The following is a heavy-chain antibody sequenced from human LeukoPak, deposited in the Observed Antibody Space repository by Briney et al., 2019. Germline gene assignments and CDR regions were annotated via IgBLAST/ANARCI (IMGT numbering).Heavy chain of an antibody. J-gene: IGHJ3*02. V-gene: IGHV4-59*01. CDR2: IYYSGST. Sequence: SETLSLTCTVSGGSISSYYWSWSRQPPGKGLEWIGYIYYSGSTNYNPSLKSRVTISVDTSKNQFSLKLSSVTAADTAVYYCARDTYYDILTGYYSAFDIWGHGTMVTVSS. D-gene: IGHD3-9*01. CDR1: GGSISSYY. CDR3: ARDTYYDILTGYYSAFDI.